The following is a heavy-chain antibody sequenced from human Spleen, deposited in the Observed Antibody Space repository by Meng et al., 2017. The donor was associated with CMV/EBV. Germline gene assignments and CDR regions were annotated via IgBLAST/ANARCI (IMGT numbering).Heavy chain of an antibody. D-gene: IGHD3-22*01. CDR3: ARSMAITMIVVVIQQGTHDAFDI. J-gene: IGHJ3*02. V-gene: IGHV1-2*02. CDR1: GYTFTGYY. CDR2: INPNSGGT. Sequence: ASVKVSCKASGYTFTGYYMHWVRQAPGQGLKWMGWINPNSGGTNYTQKFQGRVTMTRDTSISTAHMELSGLRSDDTAVYYCARSMAITMIVVVIQQGTHDAFDIWGQGTMVTVSS.